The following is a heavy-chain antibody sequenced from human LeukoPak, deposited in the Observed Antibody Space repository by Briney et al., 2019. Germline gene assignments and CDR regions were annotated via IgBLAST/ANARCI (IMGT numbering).Heavy chain of an antibody. CDR2: INPNSGGT. V-gene: IGHV1-2*02. Sequence: ASVKVSCKASGYTFTGYYMHWVRQAPGRGLEWMGLINPNSGGTNYAQKFQGRVTMTRDTSISTAYMELSRLRSDDTAVYYCASECSSTSCYKGFDPWGQGTLVTVSS. CDR1: GYTFTGYY. CDR3: ASECSSTSCYKGFDP. J-gene: IGHJ5*02. D-gene: IGHD2-2*02.